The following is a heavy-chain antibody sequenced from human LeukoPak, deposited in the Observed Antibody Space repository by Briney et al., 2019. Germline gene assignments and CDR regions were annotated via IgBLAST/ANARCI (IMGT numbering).Heavy chain of an antibody. CDR3: ARIYCSSTSCYYYYYYGMDV. CDR2: MNPNSGNT. D-gene: IGHD2-2*01. CDR1: GYTFTSYD. Sequence: ASVKVSCKASGYTFTSYDINWVRQATGQGLEWMGWMNPNSGNTGYAQKFQGRVTMTRNTSISTAYMELSSLGSEDTAVYYCARIYCSSTSCYYYYYYGMDVWGQGTTVTVSS. J-gene: IGHJ6*02. V-gene: IGHV1-8*01.